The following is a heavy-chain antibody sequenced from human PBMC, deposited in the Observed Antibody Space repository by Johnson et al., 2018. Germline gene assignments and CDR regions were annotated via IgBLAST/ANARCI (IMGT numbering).Heavy chain of an antibody. CDR3: TIGAFDY. Sequence: VQLVESGGGSVKPGGSLRISCATSGFTFNKAWMNWVRQTPRKGLEWVGRIKSKIDGGTRAYASPLKGTFTMSREDSRDTLYLQMNNLKTEDTGVYYGTIGAFDYWRRGTQVTVSA. CDR1: GFTFNKAW. V-gene: IGHV3-15*07. J-gene: IGHJ4*02. CDR2: IKSKIDGGTR.